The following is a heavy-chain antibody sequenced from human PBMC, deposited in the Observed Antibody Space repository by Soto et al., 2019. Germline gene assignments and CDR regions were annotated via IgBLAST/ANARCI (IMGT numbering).Heavy chain of an antibody. CDR2: IWYDGSNK. Sequence: QVQLVESGGGVVQPGRSLRLSCAASGFTFSSYGMHWVRQAPGKGLEWVAVIWYDGSNKYYADSVKGRFTISRDNSKNTXXRQMNSPRAADTAVYYCAREGTYCSGGSCYPHFDYWGQGTLVTVSS. J-gene: IGHJ4*02. D-gene: IGHD2-15*01. CDR1: GFTFSSYG. CDR3: AREGTYCSGGSCYPHFDY. V-gene: IGHV3-33*01.